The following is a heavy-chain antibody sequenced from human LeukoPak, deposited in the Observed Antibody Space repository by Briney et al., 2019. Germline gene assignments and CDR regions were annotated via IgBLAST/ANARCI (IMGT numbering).Heavy chain of an antibody. D-gene: IGHD2-21*02. J-gene: IGHJ4*02. V-gene: IGHV3-23*01. Sequence: GGSLRLSCEASGFTFITYAMSWVRQAPGKGLQWVLGISGTDSGTYYTDSVKGRFTISRDNSKNTAYLQIDSLRAEDTAVYYCAKCMSGSGVCLNFDSWGQGILVTVSS. CDR2: ISGTDSGT. CDR1: GFTFITYA. CDR3: AKCMSGSGVCLNFDS.